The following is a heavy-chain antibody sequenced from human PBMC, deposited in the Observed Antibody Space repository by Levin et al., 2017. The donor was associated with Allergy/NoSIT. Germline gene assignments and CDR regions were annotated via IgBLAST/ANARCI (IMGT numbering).Heavy chain of an antibody. CDR2: IYYSGST. Sequence: SQTLSLTCPVSGGSIRSYYWSWIRQPPGKGLEYIGYIYYSGSTNYNPSLKSRVTISVDTSKNQFSLRLSSVTAADTAVYYCARGANWFDPWGQGTLVTVSS. J-gene: IGHJ5*02. CDR1: GGSIRSYY. V-gene: IGHV4-59*08. CDR3: ARGANWFDP.